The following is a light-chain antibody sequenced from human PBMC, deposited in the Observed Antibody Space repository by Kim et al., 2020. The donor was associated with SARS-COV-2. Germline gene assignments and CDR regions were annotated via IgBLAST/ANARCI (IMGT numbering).Light chain of an antibody. Sequence: SYELTQPLSVSVALGQTARITCGGNNIGSENVHWYQQKPGQAPVLVIYRDTNRPSGIPERFSGSNSGNTATLTITRAQAGDEADYYCQVWDSIAGVFGGGTKLTVL. CDR3: QVWDSIAGV. CDR2: RDT. J-gene: IGLJ3*02. V-gene: IGLV3-9*01. CDR1: NIGSEN.